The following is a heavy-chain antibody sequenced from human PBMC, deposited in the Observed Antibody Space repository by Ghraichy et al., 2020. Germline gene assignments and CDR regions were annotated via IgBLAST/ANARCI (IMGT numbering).Heavy chain of an antibody. D-gene: IGHD2-2*01. CDR1: GFTFSDFG. Sequence: LNISCAASGFTFSDFGMHWVRQAPGKGLEWVAAISYDGSNKYYADSVKGRFTISRDNSKNTLYLQMNSLRAEDTAVYYCAKGHCSSTSCYGDPDWFDPWGQGTLVTVSS. V-gene: IGHV3-30*18. CDR3: AKGHCSSTSCYGDPDWFDP. CDR2: ISYDGSNK. J-gene: IGHJ5*02.